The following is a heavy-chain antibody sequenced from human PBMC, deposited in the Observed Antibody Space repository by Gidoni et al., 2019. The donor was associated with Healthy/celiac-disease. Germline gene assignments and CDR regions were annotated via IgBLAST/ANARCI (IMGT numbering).Heavy chain of an antibody. CDR3: ARGPIQLWPNYYYYGMDV. CDR1: GGSFSGYY. V-gene: IGHV4-34*01. D-gene: IGHD5-18*01. CDR2: INHSGST. J-gene: IGHJ6*02. Sequence: QVQLQQWGAGLLKPSETLSLTCAVYGGSFSGYYWSWIRQPPGKGLEWIGEINHSGSTNYNPSLKSRVTISVDTSKNQFSLKLSSVTAADTAVYYCARGPIQLWPNYYYYGMDVWGQGTTVTVSS.